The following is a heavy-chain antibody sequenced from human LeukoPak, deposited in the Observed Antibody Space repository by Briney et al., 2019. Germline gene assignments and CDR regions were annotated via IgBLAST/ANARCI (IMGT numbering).Heavy chain of an antibody. CDR2: IYHSGST. D-gene: IGHD3-3*01. CDR3: ARLRFLEWLPDY. CDR1: GYSISSGYY. Sequence: SETLSLTCAVSGYSISSGYYWGWIRQPPGKGLEWIGSIYHSGSTYYNPSLKGRVTISVDTSKNQFSLKLSSVTAADTAVYYCARLRFLEWLPDYWGQGTLVTVSS. J-gene: IGHJ4*02. V-gene: IGHV4-38-2*01.